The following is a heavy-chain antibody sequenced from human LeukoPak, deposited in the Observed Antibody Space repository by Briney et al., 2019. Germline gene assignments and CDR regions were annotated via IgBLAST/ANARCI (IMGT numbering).Heavy chain of an antibody. J-gene: IGHJ3*02. V-gene: IGHV4-34*12. D-gene: IGHD4-17*01. CDR2: IIHSGST. CDR3: ARHDYGDYGTFDI. Sequence: PSETLSLTCAVYGGSFSGYYWTWIRQPPGKGLEWIGEIIHSGSTNYNPSLKSRAAISIDTSKNQFSLKLSSVTAADTAVYYCARHDYGDYGTFDIWGQGTMVTVSS. CDR1: GGSFSGYY.